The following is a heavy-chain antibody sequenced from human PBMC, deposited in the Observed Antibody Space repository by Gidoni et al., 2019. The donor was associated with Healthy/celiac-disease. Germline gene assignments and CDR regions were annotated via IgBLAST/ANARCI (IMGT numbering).Heavy chain of an antibody. D-gene: IGHD3-22*01. Sequence: QVQLVQSGAEVKKPGAPVQVSCTASGYTFTGYYLHWVRQAPGQGLEWVGWINPNSGGTSNAKKCRGRDTMTRDRSISTACMELSRLRYYETAVYYCARGSAYDSSGYGYGADYWGQGTLVTVSS. CDR1: GYTFTGYY. CDR3: ARGSAYDSSGYGYGADY. J-gene: IGHJ4*02. CDR2: INPNSGGT. V-gene: IGHV1-2*02.